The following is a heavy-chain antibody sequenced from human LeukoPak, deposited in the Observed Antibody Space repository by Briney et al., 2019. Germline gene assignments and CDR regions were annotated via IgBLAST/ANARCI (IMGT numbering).Heavy chain of an antibody. CDR2: TYSGGSI. CDR3: ARDLKLLWRGELSNGMDV. J-gene: IGHJ6*02. D-gene: IGHD3-10*01. CDR1: GFSVSSCY. V-gene: IGHV3-53*01. Sequence: ESLFPSCAAAGFSVSSCYMIWLRQAPGKALDRASVTYSGGSIYFADSVKGRFTISRDHSKNTLYLQMNRLRAEDTAVYYWARDLKLLWRGELSNGMDVWGQGTTVTVSS.